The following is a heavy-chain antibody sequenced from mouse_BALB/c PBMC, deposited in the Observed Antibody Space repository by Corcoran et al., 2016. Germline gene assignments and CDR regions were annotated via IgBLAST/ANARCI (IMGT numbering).Heavy chain of an antibody. CDR2: IYPGSGNT. CDR3: ARCGNYGRFDY. CDR1: GYTFTDYY. D-gene: IGHD2-1*01. J-gene: IGHJ2*01. Sequence: QIQLQQSGPELVKPGASVKISCKASGYTFTDYYINWVKQKPGQGLEWIGWIYPGSGNTKYNEKFKGKATVTVDTSSSTAYMQLSSLTSEDTAVYFCARCGNYGRFDYWGQGTTLTVSS. V-gene: IGHV1-84*02.